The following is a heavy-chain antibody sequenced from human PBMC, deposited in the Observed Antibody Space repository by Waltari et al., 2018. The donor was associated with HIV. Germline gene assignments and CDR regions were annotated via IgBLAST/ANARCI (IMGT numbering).Heavy chain of an antibody. CDR1: GYNFTNYW. CDR3: ARHGTHCSGDSCYEYGMDV. J-gene: IGHJ6*02. CDR2: SYPDDSDA. V-gene: IGHV5-51*01. Sequence: EVQLVQSGGEVKKPGESLKISCKASGYNFTNYWIGWVRQTPGKGLEWMGVSYPDDSDARYRPPFQGQVTLSVDKSISTAYVQWSGLQASDTAIYYCARHGTHCSGDSCYEYGMDVWGQGTTVTVSS. D-gene: IGHD2-15*01.